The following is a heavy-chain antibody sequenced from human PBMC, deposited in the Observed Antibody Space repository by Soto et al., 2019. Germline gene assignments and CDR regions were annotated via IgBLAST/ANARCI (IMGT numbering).Heavy chain of an antibody. J-gene: IGHJ6*02. Sequence: GGSLRLSCAASGFTFSSYEMNWVRQAPGKGLEWVSYISSSGSTIYYADSVKGRFTISRDNAKNSLYLQMNSLRAEDPAVYYCAGYSSSYFYYYGMDVWGQGTTVTVSS. CDR1: GFTFSSYE. D-gene: IGHD6-6*01. CDR3: AGYSSSYFYYYGMDV. V-gene: IGHV3-48*03. CDR2: ISSSGSTI.